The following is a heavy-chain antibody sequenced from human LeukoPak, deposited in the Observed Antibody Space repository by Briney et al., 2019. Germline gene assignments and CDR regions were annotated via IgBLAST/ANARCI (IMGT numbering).Heavy chain of an antibody. J-gene: IGHJ3*02. CDR3: ARGVATYYDFWSGPLDAFDI. V-gene: IGHV3-30*03. D-gene: IGHD3-3*01. Sequence: PGGSLTLSCATSGFTFRSYSIHWVRQAPGKGLEWVAVTPFVGGNQHYADSVRGRFTISRDNAKNSLYLQMNSLRAEDTAVYYCARGVATYYDFWSGPLDAFDIWGQGTMVTVSS. CDR1: GFTFRSYS. CDR2: TPFVGGNQ.